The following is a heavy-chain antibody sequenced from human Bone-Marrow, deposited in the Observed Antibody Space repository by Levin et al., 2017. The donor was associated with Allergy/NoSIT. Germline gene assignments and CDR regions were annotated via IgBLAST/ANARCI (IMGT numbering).Heavy chain of an antibody. J-gene: IGHJ6*02. V-gene: IGHV3-23*01. CDR1: GFTFSSYA. CDR2: ISGSGGST. Sequence: GGSLRLSCAASGFTFSSYAMSWVRQAPGKGLEWVSAISGSGGSTYYADSVKGRFTISRDNSKNTLYLQMNSLRAEDTAVYYCAKSFPSIAAAGMFLGDYYYDGMDVWGQGTTVTVSS. CDR3: AKSFPSIAAAGMFLGDYYYDGMDV. D-gene: IGHD6-13*01.